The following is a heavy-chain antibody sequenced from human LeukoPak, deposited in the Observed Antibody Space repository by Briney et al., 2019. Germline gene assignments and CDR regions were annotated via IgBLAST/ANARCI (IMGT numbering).Heavy chain of an antibody. CDR2: ISGSAGST. D-gene: IGHD7-27*01. Sequence: GGSLRLSCAASGFTFSSYEMNWVRQAPGKGLEWVSSISGSAGSTYYADSVKGRFTLSRDNSKNTLSLQMNSLRADDTAVYYCARDGEPRYWGSGYYYGMDVWGQGATVTVSS. J-gene: IGHJ6*02. V-gene: IGHV3-23*01. CDR1: GFTFSSYE. CDR3: ARDGEPRYWGSGYYYGMDV.